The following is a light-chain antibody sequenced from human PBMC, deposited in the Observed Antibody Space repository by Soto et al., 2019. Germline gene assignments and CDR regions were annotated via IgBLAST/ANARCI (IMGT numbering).Light chain of an antibody. V-gene: IGLV2-14*02. CDR1: NSDVGRYNL. Sequence: QSALTQPASVSGSPGQSITISCTGANSDVGRYNLISWYQQRPGKAPQLIIYEADKRPSGVSNRFSASKSATSASLAISGLRSDDEADYYCGAWDDSLSGWVFGGGTKLTVL. CDR3: GAWDDSLSGWV. J-gene: IGLJ3*02. CDR2: EAD.